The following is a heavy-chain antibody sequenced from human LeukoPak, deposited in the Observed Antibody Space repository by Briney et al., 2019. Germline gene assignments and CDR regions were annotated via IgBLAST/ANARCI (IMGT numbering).Heavy chain of an antibody. D-gene: IGHD2-2*02. CDR3: ARGYTSFDY. CDR1: GFTFSSYE. Sequence: GGSLRLSCAASGFTFSSYEMNWVRQAPGKGLEWVSSFISSSSYIYYADSVKGRFTISRDNAKNSLYLQMNSLRAEDTAVYYCARGYTSFDYWGQGTLVTVSS. CDR2: FISSSSYI. V-gene: IGHV3-21*01. J-gene: IGHJ4*02.